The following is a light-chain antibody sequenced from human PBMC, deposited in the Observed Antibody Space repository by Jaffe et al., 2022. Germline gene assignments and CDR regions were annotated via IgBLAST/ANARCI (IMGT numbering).Light chain of an antibody. J-gene: IGLJ1*01. CDR1: SSNIANNY. CDR2: DNN. CDR3: GTWDSSLNGYV. Sequence: QSVLTQPPSVSAAPGQRVTISCFGSSSNIANNYVSWFQHLPGTAPKLLIYDNNNRPSGIPDRFSGSKSGTSATLGITGLQTEDEAHYYCGTWDSSLNGYVFGTGTEVTVL. V-gene: IGLV1-51*01.